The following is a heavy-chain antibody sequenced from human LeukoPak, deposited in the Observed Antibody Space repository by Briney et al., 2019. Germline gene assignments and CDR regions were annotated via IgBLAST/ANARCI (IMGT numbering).Heavy chain of an antibody. V-gene: IGHV1-18*01. CDR1: GYTFTSYG. D-gene: IGHD1-26*01. CDR2: ISAYNGNT. Sequence: GASVKVSCKASGYTFTSYGISWVRQAPGQGLEWMGWISAYNGNTNYAQKLQGRVTMTTDTSTSTAYMELRSLRSDDTAVYYCAKGVAAGGSYYYYYGMDVWGQGTTVTVSS. CDR3: AKGVAAGGSYYYYYGMDV. J-gene: IGHJ6*02.